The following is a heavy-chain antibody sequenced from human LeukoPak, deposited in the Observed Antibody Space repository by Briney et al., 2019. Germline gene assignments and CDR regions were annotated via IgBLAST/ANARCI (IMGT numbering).Heavy chain of an antibody. CDR2: IIPIFGTA. V-gene: IGHV1-69*13. CDR1: GYTFTSYG. D-gene: IGHD5-18*01. CDR3: AREKDTAMALYGMDV. Sequence: ASVKVSCKASGYTFTSYGISWVRQAPGQGLEWMGGIIPIFGTANYAQKFQGRVTITADESTCTAYMELSSLRSEDTAVYYCAREKDTAMALYGMDVWGQGTTVTVSS. J-gene: IGHJ6*02.